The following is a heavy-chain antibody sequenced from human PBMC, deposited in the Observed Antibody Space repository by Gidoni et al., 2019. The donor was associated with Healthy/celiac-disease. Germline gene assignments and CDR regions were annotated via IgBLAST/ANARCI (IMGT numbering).Heavy chain of an antibody. V-gene: IGHV3-23*01. CDR3: EKDPVGYYDFWSGYYDY. J-gene: IGHJ4*02. CDR2: SSGSGGST. CDR1: CFTFSRYA. Sequence: EVQLLESGGGLVQPGGPMRLSCAASCFTFSRYAMSWVRQAAGKGLEWVSASSGSGGSTYYADSVKCRFTRSRDNSKNTLYLQMNSLRAEDTAVYYCEKDPVGYYDFWSGYYDYWGQGTLVTVSS. D-gene: IGHD3-3*01.